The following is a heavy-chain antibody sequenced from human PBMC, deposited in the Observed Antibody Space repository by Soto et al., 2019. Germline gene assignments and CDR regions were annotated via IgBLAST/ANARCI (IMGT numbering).Heavy chain of an antibody. CDR2: IYYSGST. J-gene: IGHJ4*02. CDR3: ARLVTVTTAFDY. V-gene: IGHV4-39*01. CDR1: GGSISSSSYY. Sequence: PETLSLTCTVSGGSISSSSYYWGWIRQPPGKGLEWIGSIYYSGSTYYNPSLKSRVTISVDTSKNQFSLKLSSVTAADTAVYYCARLVTVTTAFDYWGQGTLVTVSS. D-gene: IGHD4-17*01.